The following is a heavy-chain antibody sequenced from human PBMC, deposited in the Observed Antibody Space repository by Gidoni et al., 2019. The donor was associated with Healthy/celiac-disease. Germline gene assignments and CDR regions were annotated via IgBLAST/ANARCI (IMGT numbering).Heavy chain of an antibody. J-gene: IGHJ4*02. CDR3: ARRPVAATPGYFDY. CDR1: GGTISSDY. CDR2: IYYSGST. D-gene: IGHD2-15*01. V-gene: IGHV4-59*01. Sequence: QVQLQESGPGLVKPSATLSLPCTVPGGTISSDYCRWIRQPPGKGLEWIGYIYYSGSTNYNPSLKSRVTISVDTSKNQFSLKLSSVTAADTAVYYCARRPVAATPGYFDYWGQGTLVTVSS.